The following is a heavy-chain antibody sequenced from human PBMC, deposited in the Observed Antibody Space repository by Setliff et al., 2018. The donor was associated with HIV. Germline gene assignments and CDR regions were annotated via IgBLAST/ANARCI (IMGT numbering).Heavy chain of an antibody. CDR1: GGTFSNNG. CDR3: TRGPLLAGLGPYYFEH. J-gene: IGHJ4*02. CDR2: IIPIFGTA. Sequence: SVKVSCKASGGTFSNNGVSWVRQAPGRGLEWMGGIIPIFGTADYAQKFKGRVTITADESTRAAYLELSSLISEDTAVYYCTRGPLLAGLGPYYFEHWGQGTLVTVSS. V-gene: IGHV1-69*13. D-gene: IGHD2-21*01.